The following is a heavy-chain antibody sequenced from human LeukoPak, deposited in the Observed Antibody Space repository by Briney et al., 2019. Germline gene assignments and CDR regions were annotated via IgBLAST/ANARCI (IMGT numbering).Heavy chain of an antibody. J-gene: IGHJ4*02. Sequence: QPGGSLRLSCAVSGFSFSSFVMHWVRQAPGKGLEWMAAILPDGGNKHYADSVKGRVTISRDNSKNTLYLQMNSLRAEDTALYYCAIMTTVVTNFDYWGQGTLVTVSS. CDR1: GFSFSSFV. CDR3: AIMTTVVTNFDY. V-gene: IGHV3-30-3*01. D-gene: IGHD4-23*01. CDR2: ILPDGGNK.